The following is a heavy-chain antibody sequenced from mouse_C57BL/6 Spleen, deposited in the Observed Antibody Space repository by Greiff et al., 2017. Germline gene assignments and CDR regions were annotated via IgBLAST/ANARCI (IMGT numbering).Heavy chain of an antibody. CDR2: IWPGGGT. Sequence: VQLVQSGPGLVAPSPSLSISCTASGFSLTSYAISWVRQPPGKGLEWLGVIWPGGGTTYNSAPNSRPSTSKDNTKSHAFLMKNSLQTDDAAKYYCTRDYYGSSFDYWGQGTTLTVSS. V-gene: IGHV2-9-1*01. J-gene: IGHJ2*01. CDR3: TRDYYGSSFDY. CDR1: GFSLTSYA. D-gene: IGHD1-1*01.